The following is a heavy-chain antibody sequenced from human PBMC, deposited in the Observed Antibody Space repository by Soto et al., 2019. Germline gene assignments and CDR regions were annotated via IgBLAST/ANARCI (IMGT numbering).Heavy chain of an antibody. D-gene: IGHD3-22*01. CDR1: GYTFTGYY. CDR2: INPNSGGT. Sequence: ASVKVSCKASGYTFTGYYMHWVRQAPGQGLEWMGWINPNSGGTNYAQKFQGRVTMTRDTSISTAYMELSRLRSDDTAVYYCAREFSYYDSSGYGSAFDIWGQGTMVT. V-gene: IGHV1-2*02. J-gene: IGHJ3*02. CDR3: AREFSYYDSSGYGSAFDI.